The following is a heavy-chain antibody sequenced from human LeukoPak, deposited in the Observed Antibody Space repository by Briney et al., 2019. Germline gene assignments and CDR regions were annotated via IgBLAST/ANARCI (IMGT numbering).Heavy chain of an antibody. CDR2: IYSGGST. J-gene: IGHJ4*02. V-gene: IGHV3-53*01. CDR3: ASHSSSWYGFDY. D-gene: IGHD6-13*01. CDR1: GFTVSSNH. Sequence: GGSLRLSCAASGFTVSSNHMSWVRQGPGKGLEWVSVIYSGGSTYYSASVKGRFTISRDNSKSTLYLQMNSLRAEDTAVYYCASHSSSWYGFDYWGQGTLVTVSS.